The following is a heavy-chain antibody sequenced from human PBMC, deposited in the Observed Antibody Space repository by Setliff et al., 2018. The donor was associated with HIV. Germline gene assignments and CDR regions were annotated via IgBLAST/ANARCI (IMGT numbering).Heavy chain of an antibody. D-gene: IGHD6-13*01. V-gene: IGHV3-23*01. CDR1: GFTFSSSA. J-gene: IGHJ6*03. CDR3: ARDGKAAGSNYYYYYYMDV. Sequence: GGSLRLSCAASGFTFSSSAMSWVRQAPGKGLEWVSVMSGSGVSTHYVDSVKGRFTISRDNAKNSLYLQMNSLRAEDTALYYCARDGKAAGSNYYYYYYMDVWGKGTTVTVSS. CDR2: MSGSGVST.